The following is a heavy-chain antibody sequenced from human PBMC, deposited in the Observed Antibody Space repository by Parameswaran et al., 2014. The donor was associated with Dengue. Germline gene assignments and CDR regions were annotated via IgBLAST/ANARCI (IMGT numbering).Heavy chain of an antibody. J-gene: IGHJ6*02. Sequence: RWIRQPPGKGLEWIGYIYYSGSTNYNPSLKSRVTISVDTSKNQFSLKLSSVTAADTAVYYCASYYGSDSYGMDVWGQGTTVTVSS. V-gene: IGHV4-59*01. D-gene: IGHD3-10*01. CDR3: ASYYGSDSYGMDV. CDR2: IYYSGST.